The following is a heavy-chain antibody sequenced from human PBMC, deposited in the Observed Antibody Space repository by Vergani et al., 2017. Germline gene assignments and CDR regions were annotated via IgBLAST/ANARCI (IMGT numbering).Heavy chain of an antibody. CDR1: GGTFSSYA. J-gene: IGHJ3*02. CDR2: IIPICGTA. V-gene: IGHV1-69*12. D-gene: IGHD2-2*01. Sequence: QVQLVQSGAEVKKPGSSVKVSCKASGGTFSSYAISWVRQAPGQGLEWMGGIIPICGTANYAQKFQGRVTITADESTSTAYMELSSLRSEDTAVYYCAIPNQYCSSTSCSLGDAFDIWGQGTMVTVSS. CDR3: AIPNQYCSSTSCSLGDAFDI.